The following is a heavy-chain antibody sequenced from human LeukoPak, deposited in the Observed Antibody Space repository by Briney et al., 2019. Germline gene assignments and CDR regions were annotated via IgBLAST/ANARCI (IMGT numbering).Heavy chain of an antibody. D-gene: IGHD1/OR15-1a*01. CDR3: ARDTGITGTPDAFDI. V-gene: IGHV1-2*02. CDR2: INPNSGGT. CDR1: GYTFTGYY. J-gene: IGHJ3*02. Sequence: ASVKVSCKASGYTFTGYYMHWVRQAPGQGLEWMGWINPNSGGTNYAQKLQGRVTMTTDTSTSTAYMELRSLRSDDTAVYYCARDTGITGTPDAFDIWGQGTMVTVSS.